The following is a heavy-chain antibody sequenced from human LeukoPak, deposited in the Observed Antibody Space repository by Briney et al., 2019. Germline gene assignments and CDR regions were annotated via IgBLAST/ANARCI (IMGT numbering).Heavy chain of an antibody. CDR3: ARGIRSGVAGMFYLDS. D-gene: IGHD6-19*01. J-gene: IGHJ4*02. Sequence: SETLSLTCTVSGGSISSSSYYWGWIRQPPGKGLEWIGEIHHSGSANYNPSLRSRVIMSVDTSKNQFSLMLTSVTAADTGIYFCARGIRSGVAGMFYLDSWSQGSQVTVSS. V-gene: IGHV4-39*07. CDR2: IHHSGSA. CDR1: GGSISSSSYY.